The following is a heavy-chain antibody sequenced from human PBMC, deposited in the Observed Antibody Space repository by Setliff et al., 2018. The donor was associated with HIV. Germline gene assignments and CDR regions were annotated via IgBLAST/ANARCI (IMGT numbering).Heavy chain of an antibody. CDR2: VNHNGNI. V-gene: IGHV4-34*01. J-gene: IGHJ4*02. Sequence: SETLSLTCALNGVPFSDYYWNWIRQSPGKGLEWIVEVNHNGNINYNPSLKSRVTVLVDTSKPQFSLKMNSVTAADTAVYYCAITIVGVTTEMYWGQGTLVTVSS. CDR1: GVPFSDYY. CDR3: AITIVGVTTEMY. D-gene: IGHD2-21*02.